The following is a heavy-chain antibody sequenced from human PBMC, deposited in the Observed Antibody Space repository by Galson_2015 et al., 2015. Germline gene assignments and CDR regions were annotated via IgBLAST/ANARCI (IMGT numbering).Heavy chain of an antibody. V-gene: IGHV3-15*01. CDR3: TTPSEGYCSSTSCYDY. D-gene: IGHD2-2*01. J-gene: IGHJ4*02. CDR2: GGST. Sequence: GGSTYYADSVKGRFTISRDDSKNTLYLQMNSLKTEDTAVYYCTTPSEGYCSSTSCYDYWGQGTLVTVSS.